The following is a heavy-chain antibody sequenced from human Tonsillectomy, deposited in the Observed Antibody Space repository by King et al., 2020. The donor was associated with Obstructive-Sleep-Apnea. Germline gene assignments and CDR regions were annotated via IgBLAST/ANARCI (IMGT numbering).Heavy chain of an antibody. CDR3: VNNYDFWSGYYPYGMDV. V-gene: IGHV3-48*04. D-gene: IGHD3-3*01. J-gene: IGHJ6*02. Sequence: VQLVESGGGLVQPGGSLRLSCVASGFTFSTYSMNWVRQAPGKGLEWISHISCSSSTTYYADSVKGRFTISRDNAKNSLYLQMNSLRAEDTAVYYCVNNYDFWSGYYPYGMDVWGQGTTVTVSS. CDR2: ISCSSSTT. CDR1: GFTFSTYS.